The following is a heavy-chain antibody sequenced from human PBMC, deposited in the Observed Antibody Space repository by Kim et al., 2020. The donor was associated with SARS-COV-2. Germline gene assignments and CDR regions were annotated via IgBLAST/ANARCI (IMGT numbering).Heavy chain of an antibody. CDR3: ARTTYDSSGYYYYFDY. J-gene: IGHJ4*02. Sequence: SLKGRVTISVDTSKIQFSLKLSSVTAADTAVYYCARTTYDSSGYYYYFDYWGQGTLVTVSS. V-gene: IGHV4-31*02. D-gene: IGHD3-22*01.